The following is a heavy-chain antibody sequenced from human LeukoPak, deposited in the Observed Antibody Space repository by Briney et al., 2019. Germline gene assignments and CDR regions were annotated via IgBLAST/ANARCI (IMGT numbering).Heavy chain of an antibody. V-gene: IGHV4-34*01. CDR1: GGSFSGF. CDR3: ARRGYCSSTSCYEYWFDP. D-gene: IGHD2-2*01. Sequence: SETLSLTCAVYGGSFSGFWSWIRQPPGEGLEWIGQVHHRGSTNYSPSLKSRITISVDTSKNQFSLKLTSVIVADTAVYYCARRGYCSSTSCYEYWFDPWGQGTLVTVSS. J-gene: IGHJ5*02. CDR2: VHHRGST.